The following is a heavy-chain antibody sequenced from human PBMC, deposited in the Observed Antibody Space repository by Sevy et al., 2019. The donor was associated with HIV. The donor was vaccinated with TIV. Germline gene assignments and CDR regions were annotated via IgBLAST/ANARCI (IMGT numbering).Heavy chain of an antibody. D-gene: IGHD2-2*02. Sequence: GGSLRLSCAASGFTFSSSGMHWVRQAPGKGLEWVAFISYDGTNKYYGDSVKGRFTISRDNSKNTLYLQMNSLRPEDTAVYYCAKDREYQLLYPYYFDYWGQGTLVTVSS. J-gene: IGHJ4*02. CDR2: ISYDGTNK. CDR1: GFTFSSSG. V-gene: IGHV3-30*18. CDR3: AKDREYQLLYPYYFDY.